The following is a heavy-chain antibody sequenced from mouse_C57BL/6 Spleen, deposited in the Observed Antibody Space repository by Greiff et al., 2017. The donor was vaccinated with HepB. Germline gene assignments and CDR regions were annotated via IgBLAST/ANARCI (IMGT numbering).Heavy chain of an antibody. V-gene: IGHV14-4*01. CDR1: GFNIKDDY. J-gene: IGHJ3*01. CDR3: TFYDPFAY. CDR2: IDPENGDT. Sequence: VHVKQSGAELVRPGASVKLSCTASGFNIKDDYMHWVKQRPEQGLEWIGWIDPENGDTESASKFQGKATITADTSSNTAYLQLSSLTSEDTAVYYCTFYDPFAYWGQGTLVTVSA. D-gene: IGHD2-3*01.